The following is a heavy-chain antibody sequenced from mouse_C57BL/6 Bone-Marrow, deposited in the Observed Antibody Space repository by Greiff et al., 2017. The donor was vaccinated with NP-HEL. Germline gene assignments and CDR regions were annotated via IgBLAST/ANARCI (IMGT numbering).Heavy chain of an antibody. CDR2: ISYDGSN. D-gene: IGHD4-1*01. CDR1: GYSITSGYY. V-gene: IGHV3-6*01. CDR3: ARATGSFAY. J-gene: IGHJ3*01. Sequence: EVHLVESGPGLVKPSQSLSLTCSVTGYSITSGYYWNWIRQFPGNKLEWMGYISYDGSNNYNPSLKNRISITRDTSKNQFFLKLNSVTTEDTATYYCARATGSFAYWGQGTLVTVSA.